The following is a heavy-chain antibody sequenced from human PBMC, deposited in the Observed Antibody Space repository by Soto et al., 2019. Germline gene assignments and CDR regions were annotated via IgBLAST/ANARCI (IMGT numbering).Heavy chain of an antibody. Sequence: QITLKESGPSLVKPTQTLTLTCTFSGFSLTTTGVGVVWIRQPPGKALEWLALIYWDDDKHYSPSLRCRLTVSKDTTNNQVVLTLTNVDPADTGTYFCPHVGGLEQWLYRLDHWCQGTLVTVSS. CDR2: IYWDDDK. J-gene: IGHJ4*02. D-gene: IGHD6-19*01. CDR3: PHVGGLEQWLYRLDH. V-gene: IGHV2-5*02. CDR1: GFSLTTTGVG.